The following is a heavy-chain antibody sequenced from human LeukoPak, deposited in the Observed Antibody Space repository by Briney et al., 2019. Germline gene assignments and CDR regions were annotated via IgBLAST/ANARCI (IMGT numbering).Heavy chain of an antibody. V-gene: IGHV3-30*01. CDR3: ARVREPIGSSSIDY. CDR2: ISYDGSNK. J-gene: IGHJ4*02. D-gene: IGHD6-6*01. CDR1: GFTFSSYA. Sequence: GGSLRLSCAACGFTFSSYAMHWVRQAPGKGLEWVAVISYDGSNKYYADSVKGRFTISRDNSKNTLYLQMDSLRAEDTAVYYCARVREPIGSSSIDYWGQGTLVTVSS.